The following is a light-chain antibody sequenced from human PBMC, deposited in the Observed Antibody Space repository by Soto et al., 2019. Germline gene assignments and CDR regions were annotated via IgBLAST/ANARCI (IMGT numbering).Light chain of an antibody. Sequence: DIQMTQSPSTLSTSVGDRVTITCRASQNIDSRLAWYQQKPGKAPKLLIYRASSLQSGVPSRFSGSGSGTAFTLTISSLQPDDFATYYCQQFDSYSWTFGQGTKVEI. CDR2: RAS. CDR1: QNIDSR. V-gene: IGKV1-5*03. J-gene: IGKJ1*01. CDR3: QQFDSYSWT.